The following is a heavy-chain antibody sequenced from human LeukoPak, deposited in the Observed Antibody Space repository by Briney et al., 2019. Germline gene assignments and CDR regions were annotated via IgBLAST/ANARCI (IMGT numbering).Heavy chain of an antibody. CDR3: ATERSGGTWFDP. D-gene: IGHD2-15*01. J-gene: IGHJ5*02. CDR1: GYTFTTYH. CDR2: IDTSDGNT. V-gene: IGHV1-46*01. Sequence: ASVKVSCKASGYTFTTYHMHWVRQAPGQGLEWVGMIDTSDGNTNYAQKFLDRVTMTRDTSTSTVHMELSGLRSYDTAVYYCATERSGGTWFDPWGQGTLVTFS.